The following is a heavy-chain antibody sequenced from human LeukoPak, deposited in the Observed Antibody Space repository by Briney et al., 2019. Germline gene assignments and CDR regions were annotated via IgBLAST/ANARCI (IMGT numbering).Heavy chain of an antibody. CDR3: AKYNSDWYDDY. D-gene: IGHD6-19*01. J-gene: IGHJ4*02. CDR1: GFTFYSYA. V-gene: IGHV3-23*01. CDR2: ISGSGGST. Sequence: GGCLRLSCAASGFTFYSYAMTWVRQAPGKGLEWVSAISGSGGSTYYADSVKGRFTISRDNSKNTLYLQMSSLRAEDTALYYCAKYNSDWYDDYWGQGTLVTVSS.